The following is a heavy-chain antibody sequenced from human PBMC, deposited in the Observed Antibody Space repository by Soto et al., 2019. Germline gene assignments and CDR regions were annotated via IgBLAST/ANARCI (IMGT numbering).Heavy chain of an antibody. Sequence: QVQLQESGPGLVKPSETLSLTCSVSGDSLNSYYWSWIRQSPGKGLEWLGYIYYSGDTKYNPSLRGRISISGYTTENQFSLMLSSVTAADTAVYFCARDRNKLWKNDAVDIWGQGTMVTVSS. CDR1: GDSLNSYY. CDR3: ARDRNKLWKNDAVDI. V-gene: IGHV4-59*01. D-gene: IGHD1-1*01. CDR2: IYYSGDT. J-gene: IGHJ3*02.